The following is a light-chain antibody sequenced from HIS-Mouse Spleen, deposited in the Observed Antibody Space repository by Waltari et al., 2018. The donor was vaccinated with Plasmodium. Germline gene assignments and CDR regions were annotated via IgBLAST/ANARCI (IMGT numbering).Light chain of an antibody. CDR3: QQYNNWSFT. Sequence: EIVMTQSPATLSVSPGERATISCRASQSVSSNLAWYQQKPGQAPRLLSYGASTRATCIPARFSGSGSGTEFTLTISSLQSEDFAVYYCQQYNNWSFTFGPGTKVDIK. CDR1: QSVSSN. CDR2: GAS. J-gene: IGKJ3*01. V-gene: IGKV3-15*01.